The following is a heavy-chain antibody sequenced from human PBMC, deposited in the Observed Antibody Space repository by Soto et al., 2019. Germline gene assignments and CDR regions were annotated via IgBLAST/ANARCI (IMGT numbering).Heavy chain of an antibody. J-gene: IGHJ4*02. CDR2: INVDGSTT. CDR1: GFTFTTYW. CDR3: VRYHDTYGLAVINY. D-gene: IGHD3-16*02. Sequence: GGSLRLSCEVSGFTFTTYWMHWVRQVPGKGLVWVSRINVDGSTTSYVDSVKGRFTISRDNAKNTLYLQMNSLRAEDTAVYYCVRYHDTYGLAVINYRGQGTPVTFSS. V-gene: IGHV3-74*01.